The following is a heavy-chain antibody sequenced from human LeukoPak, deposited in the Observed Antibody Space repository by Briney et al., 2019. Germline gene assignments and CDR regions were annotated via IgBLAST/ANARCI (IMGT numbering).Heavy chain of an antibody. J-gene: IGHJ4*02. V-gene: IGHV3-30*18. D-gene: IGHD6-13*01. Sequence: PGGSLRLSCAASGFTFSSYGMHWVRQAPGKGLEWVAVISYDGSNKYYADSVKGRFTISRDNSGNTLYLQMNSLRAEDTAVYYCAKYGRSTWFYLDSWGQGTLVTVSS. CDR3: AKYGRSTWFYLDS. CDR2: ISYDGSNK. CDR1: GFTFSSYG.